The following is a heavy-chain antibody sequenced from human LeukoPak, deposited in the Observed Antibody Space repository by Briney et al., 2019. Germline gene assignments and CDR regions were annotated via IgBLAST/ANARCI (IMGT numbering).Heavy chain of an antibody. V-gene: IGHV3-21*01. Sequence: GGSLRLSCAASGFTFSSYSTNWVRQAPGKGLEWVSSISSSSSYIYYADSVKGRFTISRDNAKNSLYLQMNSLRAEDTAVYYCARDFGRVVVAATSNYWGQGTLVTVSS. CDR2: ISSSSSYI. CDR1: GFTFSSYS. D-gene: IGHD2-15*01. J-gene: IGHJ4*02. CDR3: ARDFGRVVVAATSNY.